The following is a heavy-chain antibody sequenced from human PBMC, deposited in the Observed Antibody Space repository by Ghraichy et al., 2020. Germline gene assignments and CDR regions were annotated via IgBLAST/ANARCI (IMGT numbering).Heavy chain of an antibody. V-gene: IGHV3-21*01. Sequence: GGSLRLSCAASGFTFSSYSMNWVRQAPGKGLEWVSSISSSSSYIYYADSVKGRFTISRDNAKNSLYLQMNSLRAEDTAVYYCARDLGVVGATRFDYWGQGTLVTVSS. J-gene: IGHJ4*02. CDR1: GFTFSSYS. D-gene: IGHD1-26*01. CDR2: ISSSSSYI. CDR3: ARDLGVVGATRFDY.